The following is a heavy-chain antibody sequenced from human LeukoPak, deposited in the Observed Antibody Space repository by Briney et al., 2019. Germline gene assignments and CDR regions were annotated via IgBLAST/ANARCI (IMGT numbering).Heavy chain of an antibody. Sequence: PGGSLRLSCAASGFTFSDYSMNWVRQAPGKGLEWVSWITSSSDSIYYAASVKGRFTISRDNSKNTLYLQMNSLRIDDTALYFCARDRRYCSGGSCYFDYFFDYWGQGTLVTVSS. CDR1: GFTFSDYS. CDR3: ARDRRYCSGGSCYFDYFFDY. CDR2: ITSSSDSI. J-gene: IGHJ4*02. V-gene: IGHV3-48*01. D-gene: IGHD2-15*01.